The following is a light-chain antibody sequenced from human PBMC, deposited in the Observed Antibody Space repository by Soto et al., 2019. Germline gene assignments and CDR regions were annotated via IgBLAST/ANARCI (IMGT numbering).Light chain of an antibody. J-gene: IGKJ2*01. Sequence: DIVMTQSPDSLAVSLGERATINCKSSQSVLYSSNNKNYLAWYQQKPGQPPKLLIYWASTRESGVPDRFSGRGSGTDFPPTLSRLQAEDVAVYYCQHYYSTPVTFGQGTKLEIK. CDR3: QHYYSTPVT. V-gene: IGKV4-1*01. CDR2: WAS. CDR1: QSVLYSSNNKNY.